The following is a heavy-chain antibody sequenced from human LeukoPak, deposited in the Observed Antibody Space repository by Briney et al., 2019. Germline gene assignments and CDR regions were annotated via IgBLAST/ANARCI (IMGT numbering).Heavy chain of an antibody. CDR1: GGSISGYY. CDR3: AREHYDILTGLYIDAFDI. D-gene: IGHD3-9*01. V-gene: IGHV4-59*01. J-gene: IGHJ3*02. Sequence: SETLSLTCTASGGSISGYYWSWIRQPPGKGLEWIGYIYYSGSTNYNPSLKSRVTISVDTSKNQFSLRLSSVTAADTAVYYCAREHYDILTGLYIDAFDIWGPGTRVTVSS. CDR2: IYYSGST.